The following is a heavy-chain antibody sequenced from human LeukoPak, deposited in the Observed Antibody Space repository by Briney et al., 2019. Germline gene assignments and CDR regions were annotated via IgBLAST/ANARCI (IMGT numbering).Heavy chain of an antibody. CDR1: GFTFSSYA. CDR2: ISYDGSNK. D-gene: IGHD3-3*01. V-gene: IGHV3-30*04. Sequence: SGGSLRLSCAASGFTFSSYAMHWVRQAPGKGLEWVAVISYDGSNKYYADSVKGRFTISRDNSKNTLYLQMNSLRAEDTAVYYCAKDHDFWSGYSPPDYWGQGTLVTVSS. CDR3: AKDHDFWSGYSPPDY. J-gene: IGHJ4*02.